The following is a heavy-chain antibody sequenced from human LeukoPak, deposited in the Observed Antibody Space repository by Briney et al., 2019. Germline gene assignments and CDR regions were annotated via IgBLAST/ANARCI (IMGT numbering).Heavy chain of an antibody. CDR2: IGWNKDKI. Sequence: GGPLRLSCAASGFTFSSHAMSWVRQAPGKGLEWVSSIGWNKDKILYADSLKGRFTISRDNARRSLFLQMDSLRAEDTAFYYCAKAKRNSDYLFDYWGQGTLVAVSS. CDR1: GFTFSSHA. V-gene: IGHV3-9*01. J-gene: IGHJ4*02. D-gene: IGHD5-12*01. CDR3: AKAKRNSDYLFDY.